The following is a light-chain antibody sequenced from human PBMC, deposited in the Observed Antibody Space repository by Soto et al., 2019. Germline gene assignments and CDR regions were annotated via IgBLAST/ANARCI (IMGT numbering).Light chain of an antibody. V-gene: IGKV4-1*01. Sequence: DIVMTQSPDSLAVSLGERATINCKSSQSVLDSSSNKNFLAWYQQKPGHPPNLLIYWASTRESGVPDRFSGSGSGTDFTLTISSVQAEDVAVYYCQQYYTIPQDTFGRGTKLEIK. CDR2: WAS. CDR3: QQYYTIPQDT. CDR1: QSVLDSSSNKNF. J-gene: IGKJ2*01.